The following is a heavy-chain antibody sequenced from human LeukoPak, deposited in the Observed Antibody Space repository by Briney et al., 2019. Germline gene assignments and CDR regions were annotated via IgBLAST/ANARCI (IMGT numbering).Heavy chain of an antibody. Sequence: PSGTLSLTCAVSGDSINNNNWWSWVRQSPGKGLGWIGEIYHSGSTNYNPSLKSRVTISVDKSKNQFSLKLSSVIAADTAVYYCAMGLAWKLDYWGQGTLVTVSS. D-gene: IGHD4-23*01. CDR1: GDSINNNNW. CDR3: AMGLAWKLDY. V-gene: IGHV4-4*02. CDR2: IYHSGST. J-gene: IGHJ4*02.